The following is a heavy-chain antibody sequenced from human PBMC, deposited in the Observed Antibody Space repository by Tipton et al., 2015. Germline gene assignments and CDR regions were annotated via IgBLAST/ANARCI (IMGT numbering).Heavy chain of an antibody. CDR1: GGSISSGDYY. V-gene: IGHV4-30-4*01. CDR3: ARERDYCSGDSCYAYYFDY. Sequence: TLSLTCTVSGGSISSGDYYWTWIRQPPGKGLEWIGYIYYSGSLSYNSSLDSRVAISVEASKNQFSLKLTSVTAADTAVYYCARERDYCSGDSCYAYYFDYWGQGTLVTVSS. J-gene: IGHJ4*02. CDR2: IYYSGSL. D-gene: IGHD2-15*01.